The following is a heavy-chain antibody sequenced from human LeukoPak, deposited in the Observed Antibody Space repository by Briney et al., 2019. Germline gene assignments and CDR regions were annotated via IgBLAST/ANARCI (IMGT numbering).Heavy chain of an antibody. D-gene: IGHD3-9*01. Sequence: PSETLSLTCAVSGSSISSSNWWSWVRQPPGKGLEWIGEIYHSGSTNYNPSLKSRVTISVDKSKNQFSLKLSSVTAADTAVYYCARSELYYDILTGYYNPMSGFDYWGQGTLVTVSS. CDR1: GSSISSSNW. CDR2: IYHSGST. CDR3: ARSELYYDILTGYYNPMSGFDY. V-gene: IGHV4-4*02. J-gene: IGHJ4*02.